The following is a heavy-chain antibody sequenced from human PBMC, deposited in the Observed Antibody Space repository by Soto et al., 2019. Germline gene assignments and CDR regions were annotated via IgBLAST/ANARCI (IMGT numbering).Heavy chain of an antibody. J-gene: IGHJ4*02. D-gene: IGHD6-13*01. V-gene: IGHV1-69*02. CDR3: ASGGRVAAAPSDY. CDR1: GGTFSSYT. Sequence: QVQLVQSGAEVKKPGSSVKVSCKASGGTFSSYTISWVRQAPGQGLEWMGRIIPILGIANYAQKFQGRVTITADKSTRTAYMELRSRRSEDTAVYYCASGGRVAAAPSDYWGQGTLVTVSS. CDR2: IIPILGIA.